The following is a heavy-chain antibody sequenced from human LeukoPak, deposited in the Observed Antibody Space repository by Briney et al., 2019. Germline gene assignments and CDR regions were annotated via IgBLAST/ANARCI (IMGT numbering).Heavy chain of an antibody. D-gene: IGHD2-21*01. V-gene: IGHV3-48*04. J-gene: IGHJ3*02. Sequence: GGSLRLSCATSGFTFSSYAMNWVRQTPGKGLGWISWIFSGDTTIHYADSVKGRFTISRDNAKNSLYLQMNSLRAEDTAVYYCVRDHLWAFDIWGQGAMVTVSS. CDR3: VRDHLWAFDI. CDR1: GFTFSSYA. CDR2: IFSGDTTI.